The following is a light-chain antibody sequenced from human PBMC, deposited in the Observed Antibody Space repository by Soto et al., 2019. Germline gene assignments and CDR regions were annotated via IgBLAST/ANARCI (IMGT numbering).Light chain of an antibody. V-gene: IGLV2-11*01. CDR1: SSDVGGYNY. J-gene: IGLJ1*01. CDR2: DVS. CDR3: CSYAGSYKGYV. Sequence: QSALTQPRSVSGSPGQSVTISCTGTSSDVGGYNYVSWYQQHPGKAPKLMIYDVSKRPSGVPDRFSGSKSGNTASLTISVLQAEDEADYYCCSYAGSYKGYVFGTGTKLTVL.